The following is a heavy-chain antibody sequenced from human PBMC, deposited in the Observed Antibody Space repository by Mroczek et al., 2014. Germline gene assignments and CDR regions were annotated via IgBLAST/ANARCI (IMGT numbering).Heavy chain of an antibody. D-gene: IGHD3-10*01. J-gene: IGHJ4*02. CDR2: ISYDGSNK. CDR3: ARDSINYGSGSYYNPFDY. CDR1: GFTFSSYA. V-gene: IGHV3-30-3*01. Sequence: ESGGGVVQPGRSLRLSCAASGFTFSSYAMHWVRQAPGKGLEWVAVISYDGSNKYYADSVKGRFTISRDNSKNTLYLQMNSLRAEDTAVYYCARDSINYGSGSYYNPFDYWGQGTLVTVSS.